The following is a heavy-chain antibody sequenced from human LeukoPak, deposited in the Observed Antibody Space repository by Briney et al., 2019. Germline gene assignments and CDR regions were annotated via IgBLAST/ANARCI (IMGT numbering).Heavy chain of an antibody. V-gene: IGHV4-59*01. D-gene: IGHD5-24*01. CDR3: AREGMATVGFDY. Sequence: SDTLSLTCTVSGGSISSYYWSWIRQPPGKGLEWIGYIYYSGSTNYNPSLKSRVTISVDTSKNQFSLKLSSVTAADTAVYYCAREGMATVGFDYWGQGTLVTVSS. J-gene: IGHJ4*02. CDR1: GGSISSYY. CDR2: IYYSGST.